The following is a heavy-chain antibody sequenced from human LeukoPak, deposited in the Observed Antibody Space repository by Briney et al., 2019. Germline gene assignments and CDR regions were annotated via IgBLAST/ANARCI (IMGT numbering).Heavy chain of an antibody. CDR2: IKSKTDGGTT. Sequence: GGSLRLSCAASGFTFSNAWMNWVRQAPGKGLEWVGRIKSKTDGGTTDYAAPVKGRITISRDDSKNTLYLQMNSLQTEDTAVYYCATLLGPYYDILTGYYKYSFDYWGQGTLVTVSS. V-gene: IGHV3-15*01. D-gene: IGHD3-9*01. J-gene: IGHJ4*02. CDR1: GFTFSNAW. CDR3: ATLLGPYYDILTGYYKYSFDY.